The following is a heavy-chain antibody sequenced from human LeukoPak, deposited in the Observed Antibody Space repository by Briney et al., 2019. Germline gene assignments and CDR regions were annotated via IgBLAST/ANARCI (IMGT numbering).Heavy chain of an antibody. CDR2: IKQDGSEK. CDR1: GYSFTSYW. CDR3: ARGDDSSGYSYYFDY. V-gene: IGHV3-7*02. Sequence: GESLKISCKGSGYSFTSYWIGWVRQMPGKGLEWVANIKQDGSEKYYVDSVKGRFTISRDNAKNSLYLQMNSLRAEDTAVYYCARGDDSSGYSYYFDYWGQGTLVTVSS. J-gene: IGHJ4*02. D-gene: IGHD3-22*01.